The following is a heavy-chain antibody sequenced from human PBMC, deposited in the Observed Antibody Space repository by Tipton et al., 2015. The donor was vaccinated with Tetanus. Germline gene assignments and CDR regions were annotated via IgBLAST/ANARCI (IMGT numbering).Heavy chain of an antibody. CDR3: ARQADNWFDP. J-gene: IGHJ5*02. CDR2: IYYSGTT. V-gene: IGHV4-39*01. Sequence: TLSLTCTVSGGPIISGTPYWGWIRQFPGKGLEWIGNIYYSGTTYYNSPLKSRVTISLDTSKNQLSLKMISVTAADTAVYYCARQADNWFDPWGQGTLVVVSS. CDR1: GGPIISGTPY.